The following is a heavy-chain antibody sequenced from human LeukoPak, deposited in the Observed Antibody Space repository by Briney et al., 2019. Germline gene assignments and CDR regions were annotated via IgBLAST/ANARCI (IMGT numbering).Heavy chain of an antibody. CDR3: ARMVRGVRPRYFDL. V-gene: IGHV4-34*01. J-gene: IGHJ2*01. CDR1: GGSFSGYY. D-gene: IGHD3-10*01. CDR2: INRSGST. Sequence: SETLSLTCAVYGGSFSGYYWSWIRQPPGKGLEWIGEINRSGSTNYNPSLKSRVTISVDTSKNQFSLKLSSVTAADTAVYYCARMVRGVRPRYFDLWGRGTLVTVSS.